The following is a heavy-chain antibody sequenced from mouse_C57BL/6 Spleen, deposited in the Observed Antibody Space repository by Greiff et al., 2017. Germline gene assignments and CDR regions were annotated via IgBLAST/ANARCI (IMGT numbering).Heavy chain of an antibody. D-gene: IGHD2-5*01. J-gene: IGHJ4*01. V-gene: IGHV1-81*01. CDR1: GYTFTSYG. CDR2: IYPRSGNT. Sequence: QVQLQQSGAELARPGASVKLSCKASGYTFTSYGISWVKQRTGQGLEWIGEIYPRSGNTYYNEKFKGKATLTADKSSSTAYMELRSLTSEDSAVYFGARSSAYYSNFYAMDYWGQGTSVTVSS. CDR3: ARSSAYYSNFYAMDY.